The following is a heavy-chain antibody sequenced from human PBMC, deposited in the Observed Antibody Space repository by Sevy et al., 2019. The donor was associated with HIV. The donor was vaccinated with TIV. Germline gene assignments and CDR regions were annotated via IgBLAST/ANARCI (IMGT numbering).Heavy chain of an antibody. J-gene: IGHJ6*02. CDR1: GGSTTDYY. Sequence: SETLSLTCTVSGGSTTDYYWTWIRKPPGKGLEWIGYIYSSGSTNYNPSLKSRVTISLDTSRNRFSLNLSSVTAADTAVYYCARIKFYDVWSGHSHGMDVWGQGTTVTVPS. CDR2: IYSSGST. D-gene: IGHD3-3*01. V-gene: IGHV4-59*01. CDR3: ARIKFYDVWSGHSHGMDV.